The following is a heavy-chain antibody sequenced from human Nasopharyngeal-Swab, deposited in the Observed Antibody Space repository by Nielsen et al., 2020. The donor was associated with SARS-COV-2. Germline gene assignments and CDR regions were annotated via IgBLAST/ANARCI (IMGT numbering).Heavy chain of an antibody. CDR2: IYYSGST. Sequence: SETLSLTCTVSGGSISSYYWSWIRQPPGKGLEWIGYIYYSGSTNYNPSLKSRVTISVDTSKNQFSLKLSSVTAADTAVYYCARVPLELVGAYYSYHMDVWGKGTTVIVPS. CDR3: ARVPLELVGAYYSYHMDV. J-gene: IGHJ6*03. CDR1: GGSISSYY. D-gene: IGHD6-6*01. V-gene: IGHV4-59*01.